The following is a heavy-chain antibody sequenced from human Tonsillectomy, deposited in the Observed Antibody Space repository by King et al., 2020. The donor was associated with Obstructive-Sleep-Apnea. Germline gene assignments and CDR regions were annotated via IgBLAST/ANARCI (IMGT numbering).Heavy chain of an antibody. CDR3: AREYCTRTSCYDGFDI. V-gene: IGHV3-48*04. CDR1: GFTFSSYS. J-gene: IGHJ3*02. D-gene: IGHD2-2*01. CDR2: ISSCSSAI. Sequence: VQLVESGGGLVQPVGSLRLSCAASGFTFSSYSMNWVRQAPGEGLEWVSYISSCSSAIYNADSVKGLVTISRDNAKNSLYLQMNSLRAEDTAVYYCAREYCTRTSCYDGFDIWGQGTMVTVSS.